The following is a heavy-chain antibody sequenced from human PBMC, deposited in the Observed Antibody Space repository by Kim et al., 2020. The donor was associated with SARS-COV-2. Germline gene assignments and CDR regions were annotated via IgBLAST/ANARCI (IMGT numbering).Heavy chain of an antibody. CDR3: ARGVGDDFWSGTCVLCMDA. Sequence: GGSLRLSCAASGFTFSSYAMHWVRQAPGKGLEWVAVISCDGSTKYSADSVKGRFTISRDNSKNTLYLQMNSLRAEYTAMYYCARGVGDDFWSGTCVLCMDAGGKGTTV. V-gene: IGHV3-30-3*01. CDR1: GFTFSSYA. D-gene: IGHD3-3*01. CDR2: ISCDGSTK. J-gene: IGHJ6*03.